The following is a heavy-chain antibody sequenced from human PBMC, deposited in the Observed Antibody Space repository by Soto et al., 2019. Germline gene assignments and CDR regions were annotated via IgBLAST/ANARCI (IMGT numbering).Heavy chain of an antibody. CDR3: ASHTDIVSSTVHN. CDR2: IYHSGST. D-gene: IGHD5-12*01. CDR1: GGSISTYY. Sequence: SETLSLTCTVSGGSISTYYWSWVRQPPGKGLEWSGYIYHSGSTNYNPSLESRVTMSVDTSKNQFSLKLSSVAAADTAVYYCASHTDIVSSTVHNWGQGILVTVSS. J-gene: IGHJ4*02. V-gene: IGHV4-59*08.